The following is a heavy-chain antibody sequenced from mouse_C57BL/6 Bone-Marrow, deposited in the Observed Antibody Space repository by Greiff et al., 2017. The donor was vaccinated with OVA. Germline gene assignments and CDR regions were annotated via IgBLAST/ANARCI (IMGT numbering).Heavy chain of an antibody. CDR1: GYTFTDYY. CDR3: ARTWLLPWYFDV. CDR2: INPNNGGT. Sequence: EVQLQQSGPELVKPGASVKISCKASGYTFTDYYMNWVKQSHGKSLEWIGDINPNNGGTSYNQKFKGKATLTVDKSSSTAYMELRSLTSEDSAVYYCARTWLLPWYFDVWGTGTTVTVSS. J-gene: IGHJ1*03. V-gene: IGHV1-26*01. D-gene: IGHD2-3*01.